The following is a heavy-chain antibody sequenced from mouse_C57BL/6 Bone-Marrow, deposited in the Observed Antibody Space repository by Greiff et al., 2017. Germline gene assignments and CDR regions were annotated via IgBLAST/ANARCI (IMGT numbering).Heavy chain of an antibody. Sequence: QVQLKESGAELVKPGASVKISCKASGYPFPDYYINWVKQRPGQGLEWIGKIGPGSGSTYYNDKFKGKATLTADKSSSTAYMQLSSLTSEDSAVYFGARSFITTVGGYDDYWGQGTTLTVSS. CDR1: GYPFPDYY. CDR3: ARSFITTVGGYDDY. D-gene: IGHD1-1*01. J-gene: IGHJ2*01. V-gene: IGHV1-77*01. CDR2: IGPGSGST.